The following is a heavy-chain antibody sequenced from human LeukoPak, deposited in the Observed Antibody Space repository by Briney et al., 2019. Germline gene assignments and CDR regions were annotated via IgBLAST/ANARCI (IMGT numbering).Heavy chain of an antibody. CDR2: ISYDGSNK. CDR3: AKTPYSVPHIDY. V-gene: IGHV3-30*18. Sequence: GGSLRLSCAASGFTFSSYGMHWVRQAPGKGLEWVAVISYDGSNKYYADSVKGRFTISRDNSKNTLYLQMNSLRAEDTAVYYCAKTPYSVPHIDYWGQGTLVTVSS. CDR1: GFTFSSYG. D-gene: IGHD6-13*01. J-gene: IGHJ4*02.